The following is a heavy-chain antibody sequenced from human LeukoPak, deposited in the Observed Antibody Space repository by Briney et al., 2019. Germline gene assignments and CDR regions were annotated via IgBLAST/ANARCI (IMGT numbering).Heavy chain of an antibody. V-gene: IGHV4-34*01. CDR1: GGSFSGYY. Sequence: SETLSLTCAVYGGSFSGYYWSWIRQPPGKGLEWIGEINHSGSTNYNPSLKSRVTISVDTSKNQLSLKLSSVTAADTAVYYCARLVYASGSYAPVSPYDYWGQGTLVTVSS. CDR3: ARLVYASGSYAPVSPYDY. CDR2: INHSGST. J-gene: IGHJ4*02. D-gene: IGHD3-10*01.